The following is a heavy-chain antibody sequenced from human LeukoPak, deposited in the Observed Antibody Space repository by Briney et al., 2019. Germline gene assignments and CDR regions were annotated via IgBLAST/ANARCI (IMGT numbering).Heavy chain of an antibody. J-gene: IGHJ3*02. D-gene: IGHD3-9*01. CDR3: ARLPLTGYYAFDI. CDR1: GGSLSGYC. V-gene: IGHV4-34*01. CDR2: INHSGST. Sequence: PSETLSLTCAVYGGSLSGYCWSWIRQPPGKGLEWIGEINHSGSTNYNPSLKSRVTISVDTSKNQFSLKLSSLTAADTAVYYCARLPLTGYYAFDIWGQGTMVTVSS.